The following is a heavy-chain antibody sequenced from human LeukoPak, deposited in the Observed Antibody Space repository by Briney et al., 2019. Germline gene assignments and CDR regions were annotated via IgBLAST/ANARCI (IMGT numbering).Heavy chain of an antibody. Sequence: PGGSLRLSCAASGFTFITFDMSWVRQAPGKGLEWVSLISAVNGGTYYADSVKGRFTISRDNSKNTLYLQMSSLRAEETAVYYCAKVGATGTRVFDHWGQGALITVSS. CDR1: GFTFITFD. J-gene: IGHJ4*02. V-gene: IGHV3-23*01. D-gene: IGHD1-26*01. CDR2: ISAVNGGT. CDR3: AKVGATGTRVFDH.